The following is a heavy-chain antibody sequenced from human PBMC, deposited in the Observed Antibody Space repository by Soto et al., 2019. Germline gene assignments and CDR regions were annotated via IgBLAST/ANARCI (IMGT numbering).Heavy chain of an antibody. CDR3: ARELSDYASSYMDY. CDR2: ISSSSTYI. J-gene: IGHJ4*02. D-gene: IGHD2-2*01. Sequence: EVQLVESGGGLVKPGGALRRSCAVSGFTFSTYSMNWVRQAPGKGLEWVSSISSSSTYIYYADSVKGRFTISRDNAKNSLYLQMNSLRAEDTAVYYCARELSDYASSYMDYWGQGTLVTVSS. CDR1: GFTFSTYS. V-gene: IGHV3-21*01.